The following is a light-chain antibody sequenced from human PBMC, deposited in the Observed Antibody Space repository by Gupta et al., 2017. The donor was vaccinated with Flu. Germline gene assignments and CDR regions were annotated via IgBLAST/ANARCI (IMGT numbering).Light chain of an antibody. CDR2: DVS. Sequence: TSSDAGGYNYVSWYQQHPGKAPKLMIYDVSNRPSGVSNRFSGSKSGNTASLTISGLQAEDEADYYCSSYTSSSTLVFGGGTKLTVL. V-gene: IGLV2-14*04. CDR3: SSYTSSSTLV. J-gene: IGLJ3*02. CDR1: SSDAGGYNY.